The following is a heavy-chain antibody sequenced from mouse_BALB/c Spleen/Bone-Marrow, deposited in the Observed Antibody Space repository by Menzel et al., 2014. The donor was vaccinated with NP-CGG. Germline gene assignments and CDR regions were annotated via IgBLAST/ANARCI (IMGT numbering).Heavy chain of an antibody. CDR1: GFTFSSFG. V-gene: IGHV5-17*02. CDR3: ARRLDGVEGLAY. D-gene: IGHD1-1*01. Sequence: EVMLVESGGGLVQPGGSRKLSCAASGFTFSSFGMHWVRQAPEKGLEWVAYISSGSSTIYYADTVKGRFTISRDNPKNTLFLQMTSLRSEDTAMYYCARRLDGVEGLAYWGQGTLVTVSA. J-gene: IGHJ3*01. CDR2: ISSGSSTI.